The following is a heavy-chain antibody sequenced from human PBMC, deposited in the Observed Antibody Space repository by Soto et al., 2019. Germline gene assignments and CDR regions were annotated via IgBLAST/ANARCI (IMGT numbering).Heavy chain of an antibody. CDR2: IKQDGSEK. CDR1: GFTFSSYW. CDR3: ARRYSRSWYGRVVDWFDP. V-gene: IGHV3-7*01. J-gene: IGHJ5*02. D-gene: IGHD6-13*01. Sequence: EVQLVESGGGLVQPGGSLRLSCAASGFTFSSYWMSWVRQAPGKGLEWVANIKQDGSEKYYVDSVKGRFTISRDNAKNSLYLQMNSLRAEDTAVYYCARRYSRSWYGRVVDWFDPWGQGTLVTVSS.